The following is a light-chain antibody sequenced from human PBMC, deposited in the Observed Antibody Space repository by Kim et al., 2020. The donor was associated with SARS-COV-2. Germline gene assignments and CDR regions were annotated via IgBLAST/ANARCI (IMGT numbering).Light chain of an antibody. CDR3: QQSYSHPRT. CDR2: TAS. V-gene: IGKV1-39*01. J-gene: IGKJ2*01. CDR1: QTISTY. Sequence: DIQITQSPSSLSASVGDRVIITCRASQTISTYLNWYQQKPGKAPILLIYTASTLQSGVPSRFSGSGSGTSFTLTISSLQPEDFATYYCQQSYSHPRTFGQGTKLEI.